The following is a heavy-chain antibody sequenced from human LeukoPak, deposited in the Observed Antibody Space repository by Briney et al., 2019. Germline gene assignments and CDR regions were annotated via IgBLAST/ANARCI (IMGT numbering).Heavy chain of an antibody. Sequence: GGSLRLSCAASGFTFSSYSMNWVRQAPGKGLEWVSSISSSSSYIYYADSVKGRFTISRDNAKNSLYLQMNSLRAEDTAVYYCARGHRVIVFYYYYYMDVWGKGTTVTVSS. V-gene: IGHV3-21*04. D-gene: IGHD3-16*02. CDR2: ISSSSSYI. CDR3: ARGHRVIVFYYYYYMDV. CDR1: GFTFSSYS. J-gene: IGHJ6*03.